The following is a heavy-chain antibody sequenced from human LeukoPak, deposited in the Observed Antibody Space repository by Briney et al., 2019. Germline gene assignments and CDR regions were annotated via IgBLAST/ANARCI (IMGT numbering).Heavy chain of an antibody. Sequence: PSETLSLTCAVYGGSFSGYYWSWLRQPPGKGLECIGEINHSGSTNYNPSLKSRVTISVDTSKNQFSLKLSSVTAADTAVYYCADRRRYSYGLDYWGQGTLVTVSS. CDR2: INHSGST. CDR1: GGSFSGYY. D-gene: IGHD5-18*01. CDR3: ADRRRYSYGLDY. V-gene: IGHV4-34*01. J-gene: IGHJ4*02.